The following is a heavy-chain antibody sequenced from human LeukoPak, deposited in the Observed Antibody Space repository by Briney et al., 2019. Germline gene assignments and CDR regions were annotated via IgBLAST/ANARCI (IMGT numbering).Heavy chain of an antibody. CDR1: GGSISSNSYY. Sequence: SGTLSLTCTVSGGSISSNSYYWAWIRQSPGKRLEWMGSIHYGGSTYENPSLKSRVTISVDTSKNQFSLNLIYVTAADTAVYYCAGQTYGDYSANWFDPWGQGTLVTVSA. V-gene: IGHV4-39*01. CDR2: IHYGGST. CDR3: AGQTYGDYSANWFDP. J-gene: IGHJ5*02. D-gene: IGHD4-17*01.